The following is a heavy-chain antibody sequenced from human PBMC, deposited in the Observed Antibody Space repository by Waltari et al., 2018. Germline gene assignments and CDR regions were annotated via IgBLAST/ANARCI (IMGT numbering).Heavy chain of an antibody. CDR3: ARIVVPAYYYYYMDV. CDR2: IYYSVST. V-gene: IGHV4-39*07. CDR1: GGSISSSSYY. J-gene: IGHJ6*03. D-gene: IGHD2-2*01. Sequence: QLQLQESGPGLVKPSETLSLTCTVSGGSISSSSYYWGWIRQPPGKGLEWIGTIYYSVSTYYNPSLKSRVTISVDTSKNQFSLKLSSVTAADTAVYYCARIVVPAYYYYYMDVWGKGTTVTISS.